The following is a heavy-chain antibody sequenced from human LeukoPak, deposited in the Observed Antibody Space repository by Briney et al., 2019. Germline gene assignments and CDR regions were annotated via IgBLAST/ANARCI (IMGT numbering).Heavy chain of an antibody. D-gene: IGHD6-13*01. CDR1: GFTFSSYG. CDR3: AKEGDSSSHPHYYYYMDV. CDR2: ISYDGSNK. Sequence: GRSLRLSCAASGFTFSSYGMHWVRQAPGKWLEWVAVISYDGSNKYYADSVKGRFTISRDNSKNTLYLQMNSLRAEDTAVYYCAKEGDSSSHPHYYYYMDVWGKGTTVTVSS. J-gene: IGHJ6*03. V-gene: IGHV3-30*18.